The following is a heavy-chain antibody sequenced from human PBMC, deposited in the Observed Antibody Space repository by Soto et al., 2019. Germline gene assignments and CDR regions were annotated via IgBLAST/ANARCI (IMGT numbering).Heavy chain of an antibody. D-gene: IGHD6-19*01. CDR1: GGSISSYY. V-gene: IGHV4-59*01. J-gene: IGHJ4*02. Sequence: QVQLQESGPGLVKPSESLSLTCAVSGGSISSYYWSWIRQPPGKGLEWIGYIYYSGSTNYNPSLKSPVTISVYTSKNQFSLKLTSVTAADTAVYYCARSRYTSGWWTPPFDYWGQGTLVTVSS. CDR3: ARSRYTSGWWTPPFDY. CDR2: IYYSGST.